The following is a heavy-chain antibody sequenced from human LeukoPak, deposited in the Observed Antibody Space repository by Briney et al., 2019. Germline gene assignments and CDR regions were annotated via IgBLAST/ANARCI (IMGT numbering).Heavy chain of an antibody. J-gene: IGHJ5*02. CDR1: GGSISSYY. D-gene: IGHD4-23*01. V-gene: IGHV4-4*07. Sequence: SETLSLTCTVSGGSISSYYWSWIRQPAGKGLEWIGRIYTSGSTNYNASLKSRVTISVDTSKNQFSLKLSSVTAADTAVYYCARHSSVAGKDNWFDPWGQGTLVTVSS. CDR2: IYTSGST. CDR3: ARHSSVAGKDNWFDP.